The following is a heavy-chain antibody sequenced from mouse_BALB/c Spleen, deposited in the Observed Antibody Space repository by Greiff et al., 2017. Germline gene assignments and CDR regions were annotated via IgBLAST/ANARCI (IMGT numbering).Heavy chain of an antibody. D-gene: IGHD1-1*01. J-gene: IGHJ4*01. CDR2: INTENGDT. Sequence: EVQRVESGAELVRSGASVKLSCTASGFNINDYDMHWVKQMPEQGLEWIGWINTENGDTEYAPNFQGKATMTADTATNTAYLQLSRLTSEDTAVYSCIAALMTRVASAMDSWGQGTSVTASS. CDR1: GFNINDYD. V-gene: IGHV14-4*02. CDR3: IAALMTRVASAMDS.